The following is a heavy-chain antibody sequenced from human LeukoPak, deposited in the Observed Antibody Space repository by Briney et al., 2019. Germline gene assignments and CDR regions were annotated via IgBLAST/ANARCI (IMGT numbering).Heavy chain of an antibody. CDR2: ISASGGDT. Sequence: ETLSLTCTVSGGSISSSSYYWGWVRQPPGKGLEWVSLISASGGDTYNADSVKGRFTTSRDNSRNILYLQMNRLRPEDTAVYYCAKGGSGSSHRGVFDYWGQGSLVTVSS. CDR1: GGSISSSSYY. CDR3: AKGGSGSSHRGVFDY. V-gene: IGHV3-23*01. J-gene: IGHJ4*02. D-gene: IGHD3-10*01.